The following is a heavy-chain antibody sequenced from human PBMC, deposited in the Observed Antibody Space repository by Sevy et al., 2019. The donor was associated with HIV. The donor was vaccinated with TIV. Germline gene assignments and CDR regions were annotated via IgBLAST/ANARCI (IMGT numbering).Heavy chain of an antibody. CDR2: IKQDGSEK. D-gene: IGHD1-26*01. J-gene: IGHJ4*02. CDR1: GFTFSSYW. Sequence: GGSLRLSCAASGFTFSSYWMSWVRQAPGKGLEWVANIKQDGSEKYYVYSVKGRFTTSRDNARNSLYLQMNSLRAEDTAVYYWARVGSIVGAPDSYFDYWGQGTLVTVSS. CDR3: ARVGSIVGAPDSYFDY. V-gene: IGHV3-7*01.